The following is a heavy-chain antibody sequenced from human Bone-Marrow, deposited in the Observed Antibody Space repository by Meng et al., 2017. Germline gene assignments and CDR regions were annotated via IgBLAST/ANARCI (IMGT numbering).Heavy chain of an antibody. CDR2: IYYRGST. J-gene: IGHJ4*02. D-gene: IGHD6-6*01. Sequence: QLPLQESGPGLVKPSETLSPPCPLSVGSISSNTYYWGWTRQPPGKGLEWIGTIYYRGSTYYNPSLKSRVTISVDTSKNQFSLKLSSVTAADTAVYYCARRGGSSSGNVDYWGQGTLVTVSS. CDR1: VGSISSNTYY. CDR3: ARRGGSSSGNVDY. V-gene: IGHV4-39*01.